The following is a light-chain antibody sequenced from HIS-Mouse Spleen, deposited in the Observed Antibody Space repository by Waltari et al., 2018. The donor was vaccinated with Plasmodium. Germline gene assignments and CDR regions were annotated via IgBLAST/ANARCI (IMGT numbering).Light chain of an antibody. J-gene: IGLJ2*01. CDR3: AAWDDSLNGVV. CDR2: SNK. V-gene: IGLV1-44*01. Sequence: QSVLTQPPSASGTPGQRVTISCSGSISSIGSNTVNWYQQLPGTAPKLLIYSNKRRPSGVPDGFSGSKSGTSASLAISGLQSEDEADYYCAAWDDSLNGVVFAGGTKLTVL. CDR1: ISSIGSNT.